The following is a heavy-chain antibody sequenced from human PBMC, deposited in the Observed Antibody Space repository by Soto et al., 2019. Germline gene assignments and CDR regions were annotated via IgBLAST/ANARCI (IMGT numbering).Heavy chain of an antibody. J-gene: IGHJ3*02. CDR3: ARYCSSTSCYADAFDI. CDR2: IYYSGST. CDR1: GGSISSYY. V-gene: IGHV4-59*01. Sequence: SETLSLTCTVSGGSISSYYWSWIRQPPGKGLEWIGYIYYSGSTNYNPSLKSRVTISVDTSKNQFSLKLSPVTAADTAVYYCARYCSSTSCYADAFDIWGQGTMVTVSS. D-gene: IGHD2-2*01.